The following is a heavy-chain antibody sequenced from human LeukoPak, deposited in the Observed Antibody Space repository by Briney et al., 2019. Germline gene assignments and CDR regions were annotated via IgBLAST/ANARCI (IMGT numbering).Heavy chain of an antibody. CDR2: ISHRGST. Sequence: SETLSLTCIVSGYSISSNYYWGWIRPLPGKGLKWIGSISHRGSTYYNPSLKSRVTISVDTSKNQFSLKLSSVTAADTAVYYCARMRQNYYYYIDVWGKGTTVTVSS. J-gene: IGHJ6*03. V-gene: IGHV4-38-2*02. CDR3: ARMRQNYYYYIDV. CDR1: GYSISSNYY.